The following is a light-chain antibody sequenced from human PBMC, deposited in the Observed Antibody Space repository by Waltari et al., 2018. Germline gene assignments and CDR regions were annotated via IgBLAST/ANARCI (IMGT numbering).Light chain of an antibody. Sequence: EIVLTHSPATLSLSPGERPTLSCRASQTINNYLAWYQQRHGQAPRLLIYDASTRATGIPARFSGSGSGTDFTLTSSSLEPEGFAIYYCQRRINWPPTLTFGGGTKVEIK. V-gene: IGKV3-11*01. CDR2: DAS. J-gene: IGKJ4*01. CDR1: QTINNY. CDR3: QRRINWPPTLT.